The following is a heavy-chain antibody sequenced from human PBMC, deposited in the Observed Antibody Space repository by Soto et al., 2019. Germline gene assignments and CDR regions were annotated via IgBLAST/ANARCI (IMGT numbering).Heavy chain of an antibody. CDR2: IYSGGST. J-gene: IGHJ6*02. CDR3: GRARGGGMDV. Sequence: EVQLVESGGGLIQPGGSLRLSCAASGFTVSSNYMSWVRQAPGKGLEWVSVIYSGGSTYYADSVKGRFTISRDNSKNTLYLQMDRLGAEDAAVYYWGRARGGGMDVWGQGTTVTVSS. D-gene: IGHD3-10*01. V-gene: IGHV3-53*01. CDR1: GFTVSSNY.